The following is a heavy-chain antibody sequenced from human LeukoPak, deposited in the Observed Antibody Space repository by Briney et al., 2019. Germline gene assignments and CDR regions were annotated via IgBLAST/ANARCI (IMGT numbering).Heavy chain of an antibody. V-gene: IGHV1-2*02. J-gene: IGHJ6*04. CDR1: GYTFTAYY. CDR3: AKARGLYCSSTSCYDCDV. D-gene: IGHD2-2*01. Sequence: GPSVKVSCKVSGYTFTAYYIHWVRQAPGQGLGWMGWINPNSGGTNYAQKFQGRVTLTRDTSITTAYMELNRLRSDDTAVYYCAKARGLYCSSTSCYDCDVWGKGTTVTVSS. CDR2: INPNSGGT.